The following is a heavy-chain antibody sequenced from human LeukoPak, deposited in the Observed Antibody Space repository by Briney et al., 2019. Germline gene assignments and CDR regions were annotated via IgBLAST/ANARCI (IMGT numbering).Heavy chain of an antibody. Sequence: SVKVSCKASGGTFSSYTISWVRQAPGQGLEWMGRNIPILGIANYAQKFQGRVTITADKSTSTAYMELSSLRSEDTAVYYCARGENTESTRFVDWFDPWGQGTLVTVSS. CDR1: GGTFSSYT. J-gene: IGHJ5*02. D-gene: IGHD3-3*01. V-gene: IGHV1-69*02. CDR2: NIPILGIA. CDR3: ARGENTESTRFVDWFDP.